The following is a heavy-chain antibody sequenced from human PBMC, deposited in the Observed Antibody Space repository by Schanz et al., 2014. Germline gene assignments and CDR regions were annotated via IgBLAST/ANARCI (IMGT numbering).Heavy chain of an antibody. D-gene: IGHD6-19*01. V-gene: IGHV7-4-1*02. J-gene: IGHJ4*02. CDR2: INTNTGNP. CDR3: TTETIAMAGTFSI. CDR1: GYTFTGHR. Sequence: QVLLVQSGAEVKKPGASVKVSCKASGYTFTGHRMHWVRQAPGQGLEWVGWINTNTGNPTYAQGFTGRFVFSLDSSVSTAYLQISSLKAEDTAAYYCTTETIAMAGTFSIWGQGTLVTVSS.